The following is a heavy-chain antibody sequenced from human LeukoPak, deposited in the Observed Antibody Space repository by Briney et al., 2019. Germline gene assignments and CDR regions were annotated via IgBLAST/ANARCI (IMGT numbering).Heavy chain of an antibody. J-gene: IGHJ4*02. CDR1: GFTFSNAW. D-gene: IGHD3-3*01. Sequence: GGSLRRSCAASGFTFSNAWMSWVRQAPGRGLEWVGRIKSKTDGGTTDYAAPVKGRFTISRDDSKNTLYLQMNSLKTEDTAVYYCTTGLRFLESLPTDYWGQGTLVTVSS. V-gene: IGHV3-15*01. CDR3: TTGLRFLESLPTDY. CDR2: IKSKTDGGTT.